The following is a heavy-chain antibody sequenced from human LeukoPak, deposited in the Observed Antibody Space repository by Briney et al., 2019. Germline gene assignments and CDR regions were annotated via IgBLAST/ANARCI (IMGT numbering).Heavy chain of an antibody. V-gene: IGHV4-39*01. CDR2: INYSGSA. D-gene: IGHD3-22*01. J-gene: IGHJ4*02. Sequence: SETLSLTCTVSGGTISSSSYYWGCTRPPPGRGLGWIGCINYSGSAYYNPSLSGRVTISVDTSKNQFSLKLIYVSAADTAVYYCARSRRGFYDSSGSHLDYWGQGILVTVSS. CDR3: ARSRRGFYDSSGSHLDY. CDR1: GGTISSSSYY.